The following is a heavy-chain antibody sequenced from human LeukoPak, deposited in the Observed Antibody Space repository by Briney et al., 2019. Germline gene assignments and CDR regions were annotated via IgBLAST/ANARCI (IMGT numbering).Heavy chain of an antibody. V-gene: IGHV4-30-4*01. CDR3: ARLEYSSSSIDY. D-gene: IGHD6-6*01. CDR1: GGSISSGDYY. J-gene: IGHJ4*02. CDR2: IYYSGST. Sequence: PSETLSLTCTVSGGSISSGDYYWSWIRQPPGKGLEWIGYIYYSGSTYYNPSLKSRVTISVDTSKNQFSLKLSSVTAADTAVYYRARLEYSSSSIDYWGQGTLVTVSS.